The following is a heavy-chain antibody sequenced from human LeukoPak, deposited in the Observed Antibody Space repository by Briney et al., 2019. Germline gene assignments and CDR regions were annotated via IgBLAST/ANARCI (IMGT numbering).Heavy chain of an antibody. CDR1: GGSFSGYY. CDR3: ARGRNCGYSYAKYYYYYYMDV. Sequence: SETLSLTCAVYGGSFSGYYWSWIRQPPGKGLEWIGEINHSGSTNYNPSLKSRVTISVDTSKNQFSLKPSYVPAAATALYFLARGRNCGYSYAKYYYYYYMDVWGKGTTVTVSS. V-gene: IGHV4-34*01. CDR2: INHSGST. D-gene: IGHD5-18*01. J-gene: IGHJ6*03.